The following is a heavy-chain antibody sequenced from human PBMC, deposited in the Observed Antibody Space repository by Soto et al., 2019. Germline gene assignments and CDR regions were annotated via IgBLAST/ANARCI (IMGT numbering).Heavy chain of an antibody. CDR3: ARPRVHGGGLDAFDI. CDR1: GGSISSSSYY. V-gene: IGHV4-39*01. Sequence: QLQLQESDPGLVKPSETLSLTCTVSGGSISSSSYYWGWIRQPPGKGLEWIGSIYYSGSTYYNPSLKSRVTISVDTSKNQFSLKLSSVTAADTAVYYCARPRVHGGGLDAFDIWGQGTMVTVSS. CDR2: IYYSGST. D-gene: IGHD3-10*01. J-gene: IGHJ3*02.